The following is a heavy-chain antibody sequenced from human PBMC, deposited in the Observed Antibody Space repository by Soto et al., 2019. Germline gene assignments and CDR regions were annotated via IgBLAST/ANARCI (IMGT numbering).Heavy chain of an antibody. CDR2: ISGYNGNT. CDR1: GYIFSSFG. V-gene: IGHV1-18*01. CDR3: ARASGGGVGTTSY. J-gene: IGHJ4*02. Sequence: ASVKVSCKTSGYIFSSFGISWMRQVPGQGLEWMGWISGYNGNTNYAQKFQDRVTLTTDTSTNTAYMELRSLRSDDTAVYYCARASGGGVGTTSYWGQGTLVTVSS. D-gene: IGHD1-26*01.